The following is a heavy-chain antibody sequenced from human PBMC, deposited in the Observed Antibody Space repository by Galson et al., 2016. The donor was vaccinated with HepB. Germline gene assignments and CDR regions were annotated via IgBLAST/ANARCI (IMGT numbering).Heavy chain of an antibody. CDR2: IIPIFGTT. V-gene: IGHV1-69*13. J-gene: IGHJ3*02. CDR1: GGTFTNYA. Sequence: SVKVSCKASGGTFTNYAFSWARQAPGQGLEWMGDIIPIFGTTHFAQKFQGRVTITADESTTTAYMELSSLRSEDTAVYYCATYCGGDCDNALDIWGQGTMVTVSS. CDR3: ATYCGGDCDNALDI. D-gene: IGHD2-21*02.